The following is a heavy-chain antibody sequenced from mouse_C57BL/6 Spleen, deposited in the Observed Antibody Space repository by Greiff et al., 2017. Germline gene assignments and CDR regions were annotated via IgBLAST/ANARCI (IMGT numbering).Heavy chain of an antibody. CDR2: IRLKSDNYAT. CDR1: GFTFSNYW. J-gene: IGHJ3*01. Sequence: EVKLMESGGGLVQPGGSMKLSCVASGFTFSNYWMNWVRQSPEKGLEWVAQIRLKSDNYATHYAESVKGRFTISRDDSKSSVYLQMNNLRAEDTGIYYCTGESFFAYWGQGTLVTVSA. V-gene: IGHV6-3*01. CDR3: TGESFFAY.